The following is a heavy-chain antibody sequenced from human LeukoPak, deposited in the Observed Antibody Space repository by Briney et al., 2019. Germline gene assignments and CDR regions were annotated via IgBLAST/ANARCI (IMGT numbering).Heavy chain of an antibody. Sequence: SETLSLTCAVSGGSISSSNWWSWVRQPPGKGLEWIGEIYHSGSTNYNPSLKSRVTISVDKSKNQFSLKLSCVTAADTAVYYCARKERYYYGSGLIWGQGTLVTVSS. CDR2: IYHSGST. V-gene: IGHV4-4*02. CDR3: ARKERYYYGSGLI. CDR1: GGSISSSNW. D-gene: IGHD3-10*01. J-gene: IGHJ4*02.